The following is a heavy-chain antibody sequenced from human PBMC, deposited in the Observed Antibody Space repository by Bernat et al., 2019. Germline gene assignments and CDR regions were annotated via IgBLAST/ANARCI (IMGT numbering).Heavy chain of an antibody. CDR3: ARNYGSWLYYFDY. CDR2: INYSGSA. V-gene: IGHV4-39*07. CDR1: GGSISGSTSH. J-gene: IGHJ4*02. D-gene: IGHD3-10*01. Sequence: QLQLQESGPRLVKPSETLSLTCTVSGGSISGSTSHWVWIRQPPGKGLEWIGSINYSGSAYYNSSLKSRVTISVDTSKNQFSLKLSSVTAVDTAVDYCARNYGSWLYYFDYWGQGTLVTVSS.